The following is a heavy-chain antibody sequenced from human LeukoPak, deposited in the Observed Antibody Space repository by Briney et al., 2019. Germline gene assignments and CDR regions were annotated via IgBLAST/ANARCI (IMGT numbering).Heavy chain of an antibody. Sequence: PSETLSLTCTVSGGSISSGGYYWSWIRQHPGKGLEWIGYIYYSGSTYYNPSLKSRVTISVDTSKNQFSLKLSSVTAADTAVYYCARSTPVTPGWFDPWGQGTLVTVSS. J-gene: IGHJ5*02. CDR2: IYYSGST. CDR3: ARSTPVTPGWFDP. CDR1: GGSISSGGYY. D-gene: IGHD4-23*01. V-gene: IGHV4-31*03.